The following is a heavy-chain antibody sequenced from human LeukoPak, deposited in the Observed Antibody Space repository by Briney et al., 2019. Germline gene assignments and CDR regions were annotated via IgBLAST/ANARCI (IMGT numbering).Heavy chain of an antibody. J-gene: IGHJ4*02. CDR1: GFTFSDYY. CDR2: ISSSGSTI. CDR3: AKNRESGSSWYGGGVDY. Sequence: GGSLRLSCAASGFTFSDYYMSWIRQAPGKGLEWVSYISSSGSTIYYADSVKGRFTISRDYSKNTLYLQMNSLRTEDTAVYYCAKNRESGSSWYGGGVDYWGQGTLVTVSS. D-gene: IGHD6-13*01. V-gene: IGHV3-11*04.